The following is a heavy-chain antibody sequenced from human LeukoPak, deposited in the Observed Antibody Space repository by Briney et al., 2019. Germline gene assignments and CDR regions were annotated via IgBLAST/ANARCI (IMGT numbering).Heavy chain of an antibody. CDR2: INPNTGGT. Sequence: ASVTVSFKASGYTFTGYYMHWVRQAPGQGLEWMGWINPNTGGTNYAQKFQGRVTMTRDTSIRTAYMELSRLTSDDTAVYYCAREEGSGSYVDCWGQGTLVTVSS. V-gene: IGHV1-2*02. J-gene: IGHJ4*02. CDR3: AREEGSGSYVDC. D-gene: IGHD6-19*01. CDR1: GYTFTGYY.